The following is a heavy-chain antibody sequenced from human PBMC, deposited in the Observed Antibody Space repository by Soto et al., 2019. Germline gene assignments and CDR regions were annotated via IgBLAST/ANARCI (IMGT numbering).Heavy chain of an antibody. D-gene: IGHD4-17*01. CDR1: GFSLSTSGMC. Sequence: SGPTLVNPTQTLTLTCTFSGFSLSTSGMCVSWIRQPPGKALEWLALIDWDDDKYYSTSLKTRLTISKDTSKNQVVLTMTNMHPVDTATYYSARIRGGARLRKDWRAFDIWGQGTMVTVSS. J-gene: IGHJ3*02. V-gene: IGHV2-70*01. CDR2: IDWDDDK. CDR3: ARIRGGARLRKDWRAFDI.